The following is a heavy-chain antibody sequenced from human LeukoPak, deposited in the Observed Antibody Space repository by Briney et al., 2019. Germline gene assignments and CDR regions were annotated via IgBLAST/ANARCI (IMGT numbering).Heavy chain of an antibody. CDR3: ARQGPLTTAVTTRTNPFDY. D-gene: IGHD4-11*01. Sequence: SETLSLTCTVSVGSLISSYWSWIRQPPWKGVEWIGYIYYSGRTNYNPSLKSRVTISVDTSKNQFSLKLNSVTAADTAVYYCARQGPLTTAVTTRTNPFDYWGQGTLVTVSS. V-gene: IGHV4-59*08. CDR1: VGSLISSY. J-gene: IGHJ4*02. CDR2: IYYSGRT.